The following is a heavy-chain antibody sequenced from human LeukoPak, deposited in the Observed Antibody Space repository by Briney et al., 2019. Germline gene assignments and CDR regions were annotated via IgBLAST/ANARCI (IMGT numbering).Heavy chain of an antibody. CDR1: DYTFTSYG. J-gene: IGHJ6*02. D-gene: IGHD3-22*01. Sequence: ASVKVSCKASDYTFTSYGISWVRQAPGQGLEWMGWISAYNGNTNYAQKLQGRVTMTTDTSTSTAYMELRSLRSDDTAVYYCARDTYYYDSSGYASEYGMDVWGQGTTVTVSS. CDR3: ARDTYYYDSSGYASEYGMDV. CDR2: ISAYNGNT. V-gene: IGHV1-18*01.